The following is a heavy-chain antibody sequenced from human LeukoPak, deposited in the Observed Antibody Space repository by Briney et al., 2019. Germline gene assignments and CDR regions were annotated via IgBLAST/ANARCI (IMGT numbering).Heavy chain of an antibody. D-gene: IGHD6-19*01. CDR1: GFIFSAYE. CDR3: ARVYSSGWSY. Sequence: GGSLRLSCAASGFIFSAYEMNWVRQAPGKGLEWVSYISSSSSTIYYADSVKGRFTISRDNAKKSLYLQMNSLRAEDTAVYYCARVYSSGWSYWGQGTLVAVSS. J-gene: IGHJ4*02. V-gene: IGHV3-48*03. CDR2: ISSSSSTI.